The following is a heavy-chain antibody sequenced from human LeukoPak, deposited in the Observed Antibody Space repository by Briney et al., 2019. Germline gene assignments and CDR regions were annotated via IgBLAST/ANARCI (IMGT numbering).Heavy chain of an antibody. J-gene: IGHJ4*02. D-gene: IGHD5-18*01. V-gene: IGHV3-30*18. Sequence: GRSLRLSCADSGFTFSNYGMHWVRQAPGKGLEWVAVISYDGSNKYYADSVKGRFTISRDNSKNTLYLQMNSLRAEDTAVYYCAKALGYSYGTDYWGQGTLVTVSS. CDR1: GFTFSNYG. CDR2: ISYDGSNK. CDR3: AKALGYSYGTDY.